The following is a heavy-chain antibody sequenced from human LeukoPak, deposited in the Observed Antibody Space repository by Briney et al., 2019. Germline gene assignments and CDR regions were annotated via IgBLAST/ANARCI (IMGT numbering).Heavy chain of an antibody. CDR1: GDSFSSGNYY. D-gene: IGHD3-22*01. CDR3: ARGQDDRSGTFDY. Sequence: SETLSLTCTVSGDSFSSGNYYLSWIRQPPGKGLDWITYMSPSGTTKYNPSLKSRVTTSVDTSRTQFSLRLSSVTAADTAVYYCARGQDDRSGTFDYWGQGIPVTVSS. J-gene: IGHJ4*02. V-gene: IGHV4-61*01. CDR2: MSPSGTT.